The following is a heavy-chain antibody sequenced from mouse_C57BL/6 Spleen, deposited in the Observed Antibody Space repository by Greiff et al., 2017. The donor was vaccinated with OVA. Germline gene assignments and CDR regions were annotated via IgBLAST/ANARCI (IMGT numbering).Heavy chain of an antibody. D-gene: IGHD6-1*01. V-gene: IGHV1-58*01. CDR1: GYTFTSYG. J-gene: IGHJ1*03. CDR2: IYLGDGYT. Sequence: VHVKQSGAELVRPGSSVKMSCKTSGYTFTSYGINWVKQRPGQGLEWIGYIYLGDGYTEYNEKFKGKATLTSDTSSSTAYMQRSSLTSEDAAIYFCARRVPRYFDVWGTGTTVTVSS. CDR3: ARRVPRYFDV.